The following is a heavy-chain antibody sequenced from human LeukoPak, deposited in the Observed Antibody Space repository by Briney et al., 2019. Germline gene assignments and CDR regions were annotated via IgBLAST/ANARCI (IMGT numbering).Heavy chain of an antibody. D-gene: IGHD3-22*01. CDR2: IKLDVSEK. J-gene: IGHJ4*02. CDR3: ARGGWLPDY. CDR1: GFTFTIYW. Sequence: GGSLRLSCAASGFTFTIYWMSWVRQAPGKGLEWVANIKLDVSEKYYVDSVKGRFTISRDNAKNSLYLQMNSLRAEDTAVYYCARGGWLPDYWGQGTLVTVSS. V-gene: IGHV3-7*01.